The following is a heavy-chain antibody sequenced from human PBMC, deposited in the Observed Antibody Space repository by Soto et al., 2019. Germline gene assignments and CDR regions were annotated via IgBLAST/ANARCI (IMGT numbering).Heavy chain of an antibody. CDR1: GLTFNDYG. Sequence: GGSLRLSCAASGLTFNDYGLHWVRQPPGKGLELVSSISWNSGSTGYADSVKGRFTVSRDNARNSLYLQMNSLSPEDTALYYCAKDTSGYFDAFDIWGQGTMVTVSS. CDR3: AKDTSGYFDAFDI. CDR2: ISWNSGST. V-gene: IGHV3-9*01. D-gene: IGHD3-22*01. J-gene: IGHJ3*02.